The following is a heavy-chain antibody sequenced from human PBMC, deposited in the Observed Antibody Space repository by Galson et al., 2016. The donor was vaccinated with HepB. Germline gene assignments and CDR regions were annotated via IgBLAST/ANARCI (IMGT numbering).Heavy chain of an antibody. CDR2: LLHRGIE. V-gene: IGHV4-4*02. Sequence: SETLSLTCSVSGASITTSSWWTWVRQSPGEGLEWIGELLHRGIENHNRSLRSRVTMSVDKSKNQFSLRLTSVTAADAGIYYWARGVQGCSSASCHVDSWGQGILVAVAS. J-gene: IGHJ4*02. CDR3: ARGVQGCSSASCHVDS. CDR1: GASITTSSW. D-gene: IGHD2-2*01.